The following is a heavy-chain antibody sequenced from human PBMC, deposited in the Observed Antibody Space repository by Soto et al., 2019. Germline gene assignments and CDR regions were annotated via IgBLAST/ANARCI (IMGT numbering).Heavy chain of an antibody. CDR2: IYYSENT. CDR3: ASLSFRIVRGVRYDFDF. J-gene: IGHJ4*02. D-gene: IGHD3-10*01. CDR1: SGPRSASY. V-gene: IGHV4-59*08. Sequence: SERLCRNGTIASGPRSASYSCWIQKPPGKGLEWIGYIYYSENTKYNPSLKSRVTISADTSKNQVSLKLRSVTAAYTAVYYCASLSFRIVRGVRYDFDFCGQGTQVT.